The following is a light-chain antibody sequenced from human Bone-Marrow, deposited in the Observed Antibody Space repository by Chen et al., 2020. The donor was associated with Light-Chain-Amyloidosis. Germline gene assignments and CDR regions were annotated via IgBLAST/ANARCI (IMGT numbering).Light chain of an antibody. CDR1: NIGSTS. Sequence: SSVLTQPSSVSVAPGQTATMACGGNNIGSTSVHWYQQTPGQAPLLVVYDDSDRPSGIPERLSCSNSGNTATLTISRVEAGDEADYYCQVWDRSSDRPVFGGGTKLTVL. CDR3: QVWDRSSDRPV. J-gene: IGLJ3*02. V-gene: IGLV3-21*02. CDR2: DDS.